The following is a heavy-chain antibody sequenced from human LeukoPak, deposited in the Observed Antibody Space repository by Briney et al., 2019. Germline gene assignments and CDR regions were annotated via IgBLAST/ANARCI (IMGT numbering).Heavy chain of an antibody. CDR2: IKQDGSEK. D-gene: IGHD3-10*01. J-gene: IGHJ4*02. CDR3: ARGGPWELDYFDY. V-gene: IGHV3-7*01. Sequence: GGSLRLSXAASGFTFSSYWMSWVRQAPGKGLEWVANIKQDGSEKYYVDSVKGRFTISRDNAKNSLYLQMNSLRAEDTAVYYCARGGPWELDYFDYWGQGTLVTVSS. CDR1: GFTFSSYW.